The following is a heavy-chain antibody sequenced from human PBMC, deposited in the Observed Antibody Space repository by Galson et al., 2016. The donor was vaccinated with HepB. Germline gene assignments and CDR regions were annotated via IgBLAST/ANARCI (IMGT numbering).Heavy chain of an antibody. CDR3: AKSGVWGTHRSPDY. CDR1: GYPFSPYA. Sequence: SLRLSCAASGYPFSPYAMSWVRQPPGKGLEWVSSLSGSGDVTHPADYVKGRFTISRDNSKNTLYLQMNSLRAEDTALYYCAKSGVWGTHRSPDYWGQGTLVTVSS. J-gene: IGHJ4*02. D-gene: IGHD3-16*02. CDR2: LSGSGDVT. V-gene: IGHV3-23*01.